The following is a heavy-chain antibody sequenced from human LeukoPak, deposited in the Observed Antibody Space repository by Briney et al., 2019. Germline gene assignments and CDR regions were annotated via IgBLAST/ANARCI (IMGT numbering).Heavy chain of an antibody. CDR1: GGSISSSSYY. V-gene: IGHV4-39*01. J-gene: IGHJ4*02. D-gene: IGHD3-10*01. Sequence: SETLSLTCTVSGGSISSSSYYWGWIRQPPGKGLEWIGGIYYSGSTYYNPSLKSRVTISVDTSKNQFSLKLSSVTAADTAVYYCARQYYGSEDNWGQGTLVTVSS. CDR2: IYYSGST. CDR3: ARQYYGSEDN.